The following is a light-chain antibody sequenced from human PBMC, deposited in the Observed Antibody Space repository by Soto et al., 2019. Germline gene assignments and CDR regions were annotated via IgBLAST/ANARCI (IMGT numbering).Light chain of an antibody. CDR1: SSDVGGYNY. Sequence: QSALTKPASVSGSPGQSNTISCTGTSSDVGGYNYVSWYQQHPGKAPKLMIYEVNNRPSGVSNRFSGSKSGNTASLTISGLQAEDEADYYCSSYTSRSTRVIFGGGTKLTVL. CDR3: SSYTSRSTRVI. CDR2: EVN. J-gene: IGLJ2*01. V-gene: IGLV2-14*01.